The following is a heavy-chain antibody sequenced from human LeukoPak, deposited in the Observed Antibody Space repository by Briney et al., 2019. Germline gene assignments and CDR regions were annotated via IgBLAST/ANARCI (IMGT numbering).Heavy chain of an antibody. J-gene: IGHJ5*02. CDR1: GDSFSSNSVT. D-gene: IGHD2-2*01. CDR2: TYYRSTWYN. CDR3: ARRLTQYDCFDP. V-gene: IGHV6-1*01. Sequence: SQTLSLTCAISGDSFSSNSVTWNWIRQSPSRGLEWLGRTYYRSTWYNDYAVSVRGRITVNPDTSKDQFSLHLNSVTPEDTAVYYCARRLTQYDCFDPWGQGILVTVSS.